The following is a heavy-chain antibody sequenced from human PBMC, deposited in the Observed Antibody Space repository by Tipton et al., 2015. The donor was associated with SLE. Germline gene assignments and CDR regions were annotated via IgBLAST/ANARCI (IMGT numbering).Heavy chain of an antibody. CDR3: ARADSSGYYSHYWYFDL. V-gene: IGHV3-48*04. CDR1: GFTFSSYS. Sequence: SLRLSCAASGFTFSSYSMNWVRQAPGKGLEWVSYISSSGSTIYYADSVKGRFTISRDNAKNSLYLQMNSLRAEDTAVYYCARADSSGYYSHYWYFDLWGRGTLVTVSS. D-gene: IGHD3-22*01. J-gene: IGHJ2*01. CDR2: ISSSGSTI.